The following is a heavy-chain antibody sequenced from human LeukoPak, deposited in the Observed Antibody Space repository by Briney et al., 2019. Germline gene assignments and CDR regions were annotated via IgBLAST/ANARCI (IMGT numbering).Heavy chain of an antibody. Sequence: PSETLSLTCTVSGGSISSSSYYWGWIRQPPGKGLEWIGSIYYSGSTYYNPSLKSRVTISVDTSKNQFSLKLSSVTAADTAVYYCARDPPQGKYYYDSSGYYYWGQGTLVTVSS. CDR2: IYYSGST. J-gene: IGHJ4*02. CDR3: ARDPPQGKYYYDSSGYYY. D-gene: IGHD3-22*01. V-gene: IGHV4-39*07. CDR1: GGSISSSSYY.